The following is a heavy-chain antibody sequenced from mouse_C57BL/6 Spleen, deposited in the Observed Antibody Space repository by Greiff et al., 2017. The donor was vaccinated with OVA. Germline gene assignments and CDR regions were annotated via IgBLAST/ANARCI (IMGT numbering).Heavy chain of an antibody. CDR1: GYAFSSSW. V-gene: IGHV1-82*01. D-gene: IGHD1-1*01. CDR3: ARPLYGSSSHWYFDV. Sequence: QVQLQQSGPELVKPGASVKISCKASGYAFSSSWMNWVKQRPGKGLEWIGRIYPGDGDTNYNGKFKGKATLTVDKSSSTAYMQLSSLTSEDSAVYYCARPLYGSSSHWYFDVWGTGTTVTVSS. CDR2: IYPGDGDT. J-gene: IGHJ1*03.